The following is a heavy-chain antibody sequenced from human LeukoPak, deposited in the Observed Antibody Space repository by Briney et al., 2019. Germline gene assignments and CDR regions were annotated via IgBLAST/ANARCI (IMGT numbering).Heavy chain of an antibody. J-gene: IGHJ4*02. V-gene: IGHV4-39*01. Sequence: SETLSLTCSVSGGSISSTTYYWGWIRQPPGKGLEWIGSVYYSGSTSDNPSLKSRGTIFVDTSKNQSSLKLISVTAADTSVYYCARHWAHSGGGSYYFDYWGQGTLVTVSS. CDR2: VYYSGST. CDR1: GGSISSTTYY. D-gene: IGHD1-26*01. CDR3: ARHWAHSGGGSYYFDY.